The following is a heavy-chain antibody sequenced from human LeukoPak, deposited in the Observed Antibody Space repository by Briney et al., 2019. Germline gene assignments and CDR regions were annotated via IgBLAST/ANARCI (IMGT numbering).Heavy chain of an antibody. Sequence: GGSLRLSCAASGFTFSNAWMSWVRQAPGKGLEWVGRIKSKTDGGTTDYAAPVKGRFTISRDDSKNTLYLQMNSLKTEDTAVYYCTTIVVVAAGVDYWGQGTLVTVSS. V-gene: IGHV3-15*01. D-gene: IGHD2-21*02. CDR3: TTIVVVAAGVDY. CDR2: IKSKTDGGTT. J-gene: IGHJ4*02. CDR1: GFTFSNAW.